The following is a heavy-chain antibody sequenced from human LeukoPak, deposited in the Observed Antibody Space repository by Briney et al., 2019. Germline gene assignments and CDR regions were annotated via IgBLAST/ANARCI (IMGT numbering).Heavy chain of an antibody. D-gene: IGHD3-16*02. V-gene: IGHV1-2*06. J-gene: IGHJ4*02. Sequence: ASVKVSCKASGYTFTGYYMHWVRQAPGQGLEWMGRINPNSGGKNYAQKFQGRVTMTRDTSISTAYMELSRLRSDDTAVYYCARGGYVWGSYRRPAHFDYWGQGTLVTVSS. CDR3: ARGGYVWGSYRRPAHFDY. CDR2: INPNSGGK. CDR1: GYTFTGYY.